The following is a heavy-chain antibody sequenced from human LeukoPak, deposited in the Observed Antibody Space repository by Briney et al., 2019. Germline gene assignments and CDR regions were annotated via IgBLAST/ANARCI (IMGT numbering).Heavy chain of an antibody. D-gene: IGHD3-9*01. CDR2: IFHSGST. V-gene: IGHV4-59*11. J-gene: IGHJ4*02. CDR1: GGSISSHY. CDR3: ARGIILTGYVDY. Sequence: SETLSLTCAVSGGSISSHYWNWIRQPPGKGLEWIGYIFHSGSTNYNPSLKSRVTISVDKSKNQFSLKLSSVTAADTAVYYCARGIILTGYVDYWGQGTLVTVSS.